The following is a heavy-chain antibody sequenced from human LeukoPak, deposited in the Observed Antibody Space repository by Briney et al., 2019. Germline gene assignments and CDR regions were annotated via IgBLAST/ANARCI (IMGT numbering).Heavy chain of an antibody. D-gene: IGHD1-26*01. CDR1: GFTFTSYW. CDR2: INKDGGEK. Sequence: GGSLRLSCAASGFTFTSYWMSRVRQAPGKGLEWVANINKDGGEKYYVDSVKGRFTISRDNAKNSLYLQMNSLRAEDTAVYYCARWGGRFDYWGQGTLVTVSS. V-gene: IGHV3-7*03. J-gene: IGHJ4*02. CDR3: ARWGGRFDY.